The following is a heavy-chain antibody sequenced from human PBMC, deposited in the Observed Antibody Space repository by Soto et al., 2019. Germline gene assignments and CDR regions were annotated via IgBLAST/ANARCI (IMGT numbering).Heavy chain of an antibody. CDR2: ISAYNGNT. V-gene: IGHV1-18*01. J-gene: IGHJ4*02. CDR1: GYTFTSYG. Sequence: QVQLVQSGAEVKKPGASVKVSCKASGYTFTSYGISWVRQAPGQGLEWMGWISAYNGNTNYAQKLQGRVTMTTDTSTSTAYMEMRSLRSDDTAVYYCARARITMIVVGMAADYWGQGTLVTVSS. CDR3: ARARITMIVVGMAADY. D-gene: IGHD3-22*01.